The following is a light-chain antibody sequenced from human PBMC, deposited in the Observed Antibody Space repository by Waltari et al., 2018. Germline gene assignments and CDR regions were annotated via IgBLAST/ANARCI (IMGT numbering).Light chain of an antibody. CDR2: GAS. CDR1: LDINNW. CDR3: QQASSFPIT. J-gene: IGKJ3*01. V-gene: IGKV1D-12*01. Sequence: DIQMTQSPSSVSASVGDRVTLTCRARLDINNWLAWYHQKPVKAPKLLIYGASNLQSGVPARFSGSGSGTDFTLTISSLQPEDFATYYCQQASSFPITFGPGTKVDIK.